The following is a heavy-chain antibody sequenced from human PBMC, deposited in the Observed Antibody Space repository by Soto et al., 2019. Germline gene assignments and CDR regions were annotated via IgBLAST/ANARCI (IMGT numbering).Heavy chain of an antibody. CDR1: GFTFRNYA. CDR3: ARSSDGACDS. J-gene: IGHJ5*02. V-gene: IGHV3-7*01. CDR2: ISQDGSEK. Sequence: GGSLRLSCAASGFTFRNYAMHWVRQAPGKGLEWVASISQDGSEKTYVDYVKGRFTISRDNVQKSLYLQMDSLRADDTAMYYCARSSDGACDSWGQGTLVTVSS. D-gene: IGHD2-21*01.